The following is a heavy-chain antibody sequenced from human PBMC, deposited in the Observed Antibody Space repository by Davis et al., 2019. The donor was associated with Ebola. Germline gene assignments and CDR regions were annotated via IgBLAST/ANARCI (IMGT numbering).Heavy chain of an antibody. Sequence: GESLKISCAASGFTFSRYSMNWVRQAPGKGLEWVSYISSSSNSIYYADSVRGRFTISRDNAKNSLYLQMNSLRDEDTAVYYCARAQALAGISYFDYWGQGTLVTVSS. J-gene: IGHJ4*02. CDR2: ISSSSNSI. CDR3: ARAQALAGISYFDY. V-gene: IGHV3-48*02. CDR1: GFTFSRYS. D-gene: IGHD3-10*01.